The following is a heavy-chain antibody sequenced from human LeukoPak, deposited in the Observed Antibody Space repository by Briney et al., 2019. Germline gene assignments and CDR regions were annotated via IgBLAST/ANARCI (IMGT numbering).Heavy chain of an antibody. CDR3: ARSFYDILIGYYQYFDY. D-gene: IGHD3-9*01. V-gene: IGHV3-66*01. J-gene: IGHJ4*02. CDR1: GLSVSSNY. CDR2: IYRDGSS. Sequence: GGSLRLSCVASGLSVSSNYMSWVRQTPGKGLEWVSVIYRDGSSYYAESVKGRFTISRDNSKNTLYIQMNSLRAEDTAVYYCARSFYDILIGYYQYFDYWGQGTLVTVSS.